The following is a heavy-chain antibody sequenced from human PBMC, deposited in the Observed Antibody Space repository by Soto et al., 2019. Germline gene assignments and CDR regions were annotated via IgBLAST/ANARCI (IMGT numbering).Heavy chain of an antibody. J-gene: IGHJ5*01. V-gene: IGHV1-18*01. D-gene: IGHD2-15*01. CDR2: ISTYSGNT. CDR1: GYTFTTRG. Sequence: QVQLVQSETEVQKPGASVRVSCKTSGYTFTTRGINWVRQAPGQGLEYVGWISTYSGNTNYAQNLQDRVTLTKEVSTSTAYMELRSLRSDDTAVYYCASGQDGESLGWLDSWSEGSLITVSS. CDR3: ASGQDGESLGWLDS.